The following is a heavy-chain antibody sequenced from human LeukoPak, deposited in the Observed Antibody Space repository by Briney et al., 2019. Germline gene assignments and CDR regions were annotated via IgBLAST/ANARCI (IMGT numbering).Heavy chain of an antibody. CDR3: VKYHNSCYSV. J-gene: IGHJ4*02. D-gene: IGHD2-15*01. CDR2: ISTDGGGT. Sequence: GGSLRLSCSASGFTFNTYAMHWVRQAPGKGLEYVSAISTDGGGTYYADYVKGRFTISRDNSKNTLYLQMSSLRAEDTAVYYCVKYHNSCYSVWGQGTLVTVSS. CDR1: GFTFNTYA. V-gene: IGHV3-64D*06.